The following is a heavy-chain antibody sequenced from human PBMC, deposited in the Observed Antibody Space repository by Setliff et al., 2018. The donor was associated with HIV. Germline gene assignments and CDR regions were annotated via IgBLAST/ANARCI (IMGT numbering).Heavy chain of an antibody. D-gene: IGHD1-26*01. V-gene: IGHV1-24*01. Sequence: ASVKVSCKVSGDSVSDLVINWVRQAPGKGLEWMGCIHLEDGERFYAERFPVRVTMTEDTSTDTAYLYLNSLRSDDTAVYYCASVNSGSYVGPLDFWGQGTMVTVSS. J-gene: IGHJ3*01. CDR2: IHLEDGER. CDR1: GDSVSDLV. CDR3: ASVNSGSYVGPLDF.